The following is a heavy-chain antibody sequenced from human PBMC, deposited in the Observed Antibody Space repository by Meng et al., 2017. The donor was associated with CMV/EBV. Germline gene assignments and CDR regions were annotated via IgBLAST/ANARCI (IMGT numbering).Heavy chain of an antibody. CDR3: ASVTGIGWWYFDL. CDR2: IIPIFGTA. V-gene: IGHV1-69*12. J-gene: IGHJ2*01. D-gene: IGHD1-20*01. CDR1: GGTFSSYA. Sequence: QVHLWRLGVGGREPGPLGKASSQASGGTFSSYAISWVRQAPGQGLEWMGGIIPIFGTANYAQKFQGRVTITADESTSTAYMELSSLRSEDTAVYYCASVTGIGWWYFDLWGRGTLVTVSS.